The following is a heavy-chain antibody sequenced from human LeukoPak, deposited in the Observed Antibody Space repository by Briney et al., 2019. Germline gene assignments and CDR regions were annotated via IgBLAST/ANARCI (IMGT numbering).Heavy chain of an antibody. CDR1: GHTLTTYY. CDR3: AKETPNTGWFDP. V-gene: IGHV1-46*01. D-gene: IGHD1-14*01. J-gene: IGHJ5*02. CDR2: INPSGDGT. Sequence: VSVKVSCKASGHTLTTYYVHLVRQAPGQGLEWMGVINPSGDGTNYPQRFQGRVTLTRDTSTSTVYMELSSLRSEDTAIYYCAKETPNTGWFDPWGQGTLVTVSS.